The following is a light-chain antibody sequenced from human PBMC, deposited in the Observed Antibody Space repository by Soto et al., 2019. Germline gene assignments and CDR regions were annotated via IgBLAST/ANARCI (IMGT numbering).Light chain of an antibody. CDR3: ATWDDSLSGVV. CDR2: RSN. V-gene: IGLV1-47*01. CDR1: SSNIGSNY. Sequence: QSVLTQPPSASGTPGQRVTISCSGSSSNIGSNYVYWYQQLPGTAPKLLIYRSNQRPSGVPDRFSGSKSGTSASLAISGLRSGDEADYYCATWDDSLSGVVFGGGTKVTVL. J-gene: IGLJ2*01.